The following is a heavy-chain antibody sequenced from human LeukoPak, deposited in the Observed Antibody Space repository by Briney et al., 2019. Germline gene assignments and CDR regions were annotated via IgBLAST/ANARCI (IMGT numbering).Heavy chain of an antibody. J-gene: IGHJ5*02. Sequence: SVKVSCKASGGTFSSYAISWVRQAPGQGLEWMGGIIPIFGTANYAQKFQGRVTITTDESTSTAYMERSSLRSEDTAVYYCARAGVAAGNWFDPWGQGTLVTVSS. CDR1: GGTFSSYA. CDR2: IIPIFGTA. CDR3: ARAGVAAGNWFDP. D-gene: IGHD6-13*01. V-gene: IGHV1-69*05.